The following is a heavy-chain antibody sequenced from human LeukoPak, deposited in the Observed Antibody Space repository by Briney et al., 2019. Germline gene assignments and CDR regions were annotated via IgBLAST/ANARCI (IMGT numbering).Heavy chain of an antibody. Sequence: PSENLSLTCTVSSGSINSGHYYCSWMRQPAGNALEWIRRIYTSGSTNYNPSLTSRVTISVDTSKNQFSLKVSSVSAADTAVYYCARSSSGYSYGLGWFDPWGQGTLVTVSS. J-gene: IGHJ5*02. CDR3: ARSSSGYSYGLGWFDP. CDR1: SGSINSGHYY. D-gene: IGHD5-18*01. CDR2: IYTSGST. V-gene: IGHV4-61*02.